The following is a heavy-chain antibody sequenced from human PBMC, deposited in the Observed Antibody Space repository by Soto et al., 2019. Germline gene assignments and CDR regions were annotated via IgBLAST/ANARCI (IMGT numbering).Heavy chain of an antibody. J-gene: IGHJ5*02. D-gene: IGHD3-22*01. Sequence: GGSLRLSCAASGFTVSSNYMSWVRQAPGKGLEWVSVIYSGGSTYYADSVKGRFTISRDNSKNTLYLQMNSLRAEDTAVYYCARGEYYYDSSGSVPRWFDPWGQGTLVTVSS. CDR1: GFTVSSNY. CDR2: IYSGGST. V-gene: IGHV3-53*01. CDR3: ARGEYYYDSSGSVPRWFDP.